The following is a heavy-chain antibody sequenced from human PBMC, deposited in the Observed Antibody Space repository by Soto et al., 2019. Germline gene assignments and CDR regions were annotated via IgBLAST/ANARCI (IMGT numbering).Heavy chain of an antibody. CDR2: IYYSGST. D-gene: IGHD1-7*01. CDR1: GGSISSYY. CDR3: ARGDNWNYSPIDY. J-gene: IGHJ4*02. V-gene: IGHV4-59*01. Sequence: SQTLSLTCTVSGGSISSYYWSWIRQPPGKGLEWIGYIYYSGSTNYNPSLKSRVTISVDTSKNQFSLKLSSVTAADTAVYYCARGDNWNYSPIDYWGKGTLVTVSS.